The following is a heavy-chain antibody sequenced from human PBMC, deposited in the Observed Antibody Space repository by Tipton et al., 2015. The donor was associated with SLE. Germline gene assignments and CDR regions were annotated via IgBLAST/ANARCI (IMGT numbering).Heavy chain of an antibody. D-gene: IGHD4-17*01. CDR1: GFTFSTYA. CDR3: ARVPGDYSYYFDY. Sequence: SLRLSCAASGFTFSTYAMHWVRQAPGKGLEWVAVISYDGSNKYYADSVKGRFTISRDNSKNTLYLQMNSLRAEDTAVYYCARVPGDYSYYFDYWGQGTLVTVSS. CDR2: ISYDGSNK. V-gene: IGHV3-30*04. J-gene: IGHJ4*02.